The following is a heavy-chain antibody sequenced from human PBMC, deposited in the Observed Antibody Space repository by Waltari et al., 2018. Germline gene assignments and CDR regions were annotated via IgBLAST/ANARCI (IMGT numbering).Heavy chain of an antibody. V-gene: IGHV4-59*11. J-gene: IGHJ4*02. Sequence: QVQLQESGPGLVKPSETLSLTCTVSGCSISSHYWSWVRQTPGKGLEYIGHINYKGNINYNPSLKSRVSMSLDTSKNQFSLTLTSVTAADTAMYFCARDTRTGWHWEHWGQGTLVTVSS. D-gene: IGHD6-19*01. CDR2: INYKGNI. CDR1: GCSISSHY. CDR3: ARDTRTGWHWEH.